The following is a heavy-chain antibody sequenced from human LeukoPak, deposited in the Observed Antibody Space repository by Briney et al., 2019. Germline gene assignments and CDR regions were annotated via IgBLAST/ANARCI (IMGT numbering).Heavy chain of an antibody. J-gene: IGHJ4*02. D-gene: IGHD6-13*01. V-gene: IGHV3-33*01. CDR3: ARLAAADPFDY. Sequence: GGSLRLSCAASGFTFSSYGMHWVRQAPGKGLEWVAVIWYDGSNKYFADSVKGRFTISRDNSKNTLYLQMNSLRAEDTAVYYCARLAAADPFDYWGQGTLVTVSS. CDR2: IWYDGSNK. CDR1: GFTFSSYG.